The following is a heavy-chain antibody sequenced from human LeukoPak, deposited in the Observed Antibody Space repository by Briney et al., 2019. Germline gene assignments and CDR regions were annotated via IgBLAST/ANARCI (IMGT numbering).Heavy chain of an antibody. D-gene: IGHD1-14*01. CDR1: GFTFRTYA. Sequence: PGGSLRLSCAASGFTFRTYAMHWVRQAPGKGLEWVAFIWPDGSKKFYADSVKGRFTISRDNSNHTLYLQMNSQRPEDTALYFCAKISSSAEPNFDYWGQGILLTVSS. CDR3: AKISSSAEPNFDY. CDR2: IWPDGSKK. V-gene: IGHV3-30*02. J-gene: IGHJ4*02.